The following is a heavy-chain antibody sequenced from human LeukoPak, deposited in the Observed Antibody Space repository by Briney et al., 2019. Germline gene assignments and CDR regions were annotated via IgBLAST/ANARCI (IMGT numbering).Heavy chain of an antibody. J-gene: IGHJ3*02. D-gene: IGHD3-10*01. CDR1: GYTFTSYY. V-gene: IGHV1-46*01. CDR3: ARGFGWFGELGAFDI. CDR2: INPSGGST. Sequence: ASVKVSRKASGYTFTSYYMHWVRQAPGQGLEWMGIINPSGGSTSYAQKFQGRVTMTRDTSTSTVYMELSSLRSEDTAVYYCARGFGWFGELGAFDIWGQGTMVTVSS.